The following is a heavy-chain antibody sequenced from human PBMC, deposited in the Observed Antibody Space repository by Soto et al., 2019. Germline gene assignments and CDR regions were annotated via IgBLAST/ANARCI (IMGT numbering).Heavy chain of an antibody. CDR2: IKSKTDGGTT. V-gene: IGHV3-15*07. CDR1: GFTFSNAW. J-gene: IGHJ6*02. CDR3: TTDDRGYCSGGSCQTGVYYYGMDV. D-gene: IGHD2-15*01. Sequence: EVQLVESGGGLVKPGGSLRLSCAASGFTFSNAWMNWVRQAPGKGLEWVGRIKSKTDGGTTDYAAPVKGRFTISRDDSKNTLYLQMNSLKTEDTAVYYCTTDDRGYCSGGSCQTGVYYYGMDVWGQGTTVTVSS.